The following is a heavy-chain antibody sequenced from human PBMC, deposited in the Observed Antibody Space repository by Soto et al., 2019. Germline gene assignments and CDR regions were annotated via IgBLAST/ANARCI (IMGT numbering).Heavy chain of an antibody. CDR3: ARGGAMGVDY. CDR2: IYFDGITT. CDR1: GFTFNTHW. Sequence: GESLKISCTASGFTFNTHWMHWVRQAPGKGLVWVSRIYFDGITTNYADSVKGRLTVSRDNAKNTVYLHVNTLRDEDTAVYYCARGGAMGVDYWGQGTLVTVSS. D-gene: IGHD1-26*01. J-gene: IGHJ4*02. V-gene: IGHV3-74*01.